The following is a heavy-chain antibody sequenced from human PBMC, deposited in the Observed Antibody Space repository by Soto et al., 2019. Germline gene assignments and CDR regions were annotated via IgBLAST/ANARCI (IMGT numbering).Heavy chain of an antibody. CDR3: ARRSVFGGYDY. V-gene: IGHV4-39*01. J-gene: IGHJ4*02. Sequence: PSETLSLTCTVSGGSISSSRYYWGWIRQPPGKGLEWIGSIYYSGSTYYNPSLKSRVTISVDTSKNQFSLKLSSVTAADTAVYYCARRSVFGGYDYWGQGTLVTVSS. D-gene: IGHD5-12*01. CDR1: GGSISSSRYY. CDR2: IYYSGST.